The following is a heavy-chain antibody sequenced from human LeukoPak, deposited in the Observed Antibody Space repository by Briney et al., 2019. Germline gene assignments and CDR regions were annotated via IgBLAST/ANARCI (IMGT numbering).Heavy chain of an antibody. J-gene: IGHJ5*02. Sequence: SETLSLTCAVSGGSISRTTYYWGWIRQPPGKGLEWIGSVYYSGITYYNPSLKSRVSISVDTSKNQFSLKLNSVTAADTAVYYCARNAVDPDIVVVPAAIIPNWFDPWGQGTLVTVSS. CDR3: ARNAVDPDIVVVPAAIIPNWFDP. CDR2: VYYSGIT. D-gene: IGHD2-2*01. CDR1: GGSISRTTYY. V-gene: IGHV4-39*07.